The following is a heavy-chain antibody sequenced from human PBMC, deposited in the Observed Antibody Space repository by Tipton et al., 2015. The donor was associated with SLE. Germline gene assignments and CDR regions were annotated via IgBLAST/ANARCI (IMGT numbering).Heavy chain of an antibody. CDR2: ISAFTGKT. CDR3: AKGWRDWGLDP. CDR1: DYTFNSYG. D-gene: IGHD3-16*01. V-gene: IGHV1-18*01. Sequence: QLVQSGAEVKKPGASVTVSCKASDYTFNSYGISWVRQAPGQGLEWMGWISAFTGKTIYAQKFQGRVTMTKDTSTNTAHLEVRSLRSDDTAVYYCAKGWRDWGLDPWGQGTLVTVSS. J-gene: IGHJ5*02.